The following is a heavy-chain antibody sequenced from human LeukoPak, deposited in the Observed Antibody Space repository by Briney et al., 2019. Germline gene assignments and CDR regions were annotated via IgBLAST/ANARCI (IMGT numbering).Heavy chain of an antibody. V-gene: IGHV4-39*07. J-gene: IGHJ4*02. Sequence: SETLSLTCTVSGGSISSYYWAWIRQPPGEGLEWIGSVYHSGITYYTPSLKSRVSIAVDTSKNHFSLKVTSVTAADTAVYYCAREWQYQFDYWGQGSLVTISS. CDR3: AREWQYQFDY. CDR2: VYHSGIT. D-gene: IGHD4-11*01. CDR1: GGSISSYY.